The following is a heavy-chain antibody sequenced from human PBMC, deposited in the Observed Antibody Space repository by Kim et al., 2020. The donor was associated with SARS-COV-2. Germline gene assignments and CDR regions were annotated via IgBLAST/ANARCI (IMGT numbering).Heavy chain of an antibody. J-gene: IGHJ6*02. CDR3: ARGDYGDYGGVDV. D-gene: IGHD4-17*01. V-gene: IGHV4-30-2*04. Sequence: YYNPSLKSRVTLSVDPTNNQFPLKMISVTAAGTAIYYCARGDYGDYGGVDVWGQGTPVTVSS.